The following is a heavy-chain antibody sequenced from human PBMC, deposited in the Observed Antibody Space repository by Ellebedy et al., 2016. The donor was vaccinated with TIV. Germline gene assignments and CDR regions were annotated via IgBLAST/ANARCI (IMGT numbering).Heavy chain of an antibody. V-gene: IGHV4-59*01. CDR2: AYYSGST. CDR3: ARVGTELVTVEEYYYYMDV. Sequence: SETLSLTCVVSDGSIRPYYWTWIRPSPGRGLEWIGYAYYSGSTDYNPSLESRVTISVDSSKNQISLRLTSVTAADTAVYYCARVGTELVTVEEYYYYMDVWGKGTSVTVS. D-gene: IGHD2/OR15-2a*01. CDR1: DGSIRPYY. J-gene: IGHJ6*03.